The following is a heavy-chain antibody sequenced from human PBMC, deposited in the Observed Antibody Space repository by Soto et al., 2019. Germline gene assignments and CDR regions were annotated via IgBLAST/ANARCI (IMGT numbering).Heavy chain of an antibody. Sequence: RASVTVSCKASGGTFSSYTISWVRQAPGQGLEWMGRIIPILGIANYAQKFQGRVTITADKSASTAYMELSSLRSEDTAVYYCERDRITIFGVVIIYYYYYGMDVWGQGTTVTVSS. D-gene: IGHD3-3*01. CDR3: ERDRITIFGVVIIYYYYYGMDV. CDR1: GGTFSSYT. V-gene: IGHV1-69*04. CDR2: IIPILGIA. J-gene: IGHJ6*02.